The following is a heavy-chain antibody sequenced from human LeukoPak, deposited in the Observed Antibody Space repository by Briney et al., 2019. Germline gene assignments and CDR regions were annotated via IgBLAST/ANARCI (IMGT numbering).Heavy chain of an antibody. J-gene: IGHJ4*02. CDR3: ARDTDYCGGDCYSDY. V-gene: IGHV3-7*01. CDR1: GFTFSSYW. Sequence: PGGSLRLSCAASGFTFSSYWMSWVRQAPGKGLEWVANIKQDGSEKYYVDSVKGRFTISRDNAKNSLYLQMNSLRAEDTAVYYCARDTDYCGGDCYSDYWGQGTVVTVSS. D-gene: IGHD2-21*02. CDR2: IKQDGSEK.